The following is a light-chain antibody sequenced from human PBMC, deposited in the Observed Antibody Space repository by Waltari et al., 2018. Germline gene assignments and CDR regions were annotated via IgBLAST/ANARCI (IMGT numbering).Light chain of an antibody. J-gene: IGKJ1*01. CDR3: QQYNNWPRT. CDR1: QSVSGS. CDR2: GAS. Sequence: EIVMTQSPATLSVSPGERATLSCRASQSVSGSLAWYQQKPGQAPRLLIYGASTRATGIPARCSGSGSGTEFTLTISSLQAEDFAVYYCQQYNNWPRTFGQGTKVEIK. V-gene: IGKV3-15*01.